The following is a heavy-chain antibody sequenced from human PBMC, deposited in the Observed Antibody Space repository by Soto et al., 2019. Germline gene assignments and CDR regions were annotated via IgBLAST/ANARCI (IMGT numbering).Heavy chain of an antibody. V-gene: IGHV4-30-2*01. D-gene: IGHD3-10*01. CDR3: ARERPMYGSGSLHLLYFLDY. CDR2: IYHSGST. Sequence: PSETLSPACAVSGGSISSGGYSWSWIRQPPGKGLEWIGYIYHSGSTYYNPSLKSRVTISVDRSKNQFSLKLSSVTAADTAVYYCARERPMYGSGSLHLLYFLDYRGQGTPVTVAS. CDR1: GGSISSGGYS. J-gene: IGHJ4*02.